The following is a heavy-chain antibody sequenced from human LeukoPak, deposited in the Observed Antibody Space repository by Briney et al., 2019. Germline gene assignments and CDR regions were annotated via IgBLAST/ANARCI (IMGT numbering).Heavy chain of an antibody. CDR3: AREFQYYLDY. J-gene: IGHJ4*02. V-gene: IGHV1-2*06. Sequence: ASVKVSCKASGYTFTGYYMHWVRQAPGQGLEWMGRINPNSGGTNYTQKFQGRVTMTRDTSISTAYMELSRLRSEDTAFYYCAREFQYYLDYWGRGSLVTVSS. CDR2: INPNSGGT. CDR1: GYTFTGYY.